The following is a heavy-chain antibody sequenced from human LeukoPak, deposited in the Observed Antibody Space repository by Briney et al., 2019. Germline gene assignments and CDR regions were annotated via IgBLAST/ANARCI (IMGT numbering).Heavy chain of an antibody. CDR3: ARRIHSSSWYGGIDY. D-gene: IGHD6-13*01. CDR1: GFTFSTYW. Sequence: GGSLRLSCAASGFTFSTYWMSWVRQAPGKGLEWVANKKQDGSEQYYVDSVKGRFTISRDNAKNSLYLQMNSLRVEDTAVYYCARRIHSSSWYGGIDYWGQGTLVTVSS. V-gene: IGHV3-7*01. CDR2: KKQDGSEQ. J-gene: IGHJ4*02.